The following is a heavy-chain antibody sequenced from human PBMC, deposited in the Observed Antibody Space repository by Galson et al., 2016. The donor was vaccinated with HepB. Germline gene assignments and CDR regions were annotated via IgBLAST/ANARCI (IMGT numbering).Heavy chain of an antibody. CDR1: GGSFGNYG. V-gene: IGHV1-69*06. D-gene: IGHD3-10*01. CDR3: ARGSIQMVRGVGHLYYFHY. Sequence: SVKVSCKASGGSFGNYGFSWVRQAPGQGLEWVGGIIPMFATTNYGQNFQDRVTISADRSSVTVYMEVSGLRSEDTAVYYCARGSIQMVRGVGHLYYFHYWGQGTLVTVSS. CDR2: IIPMFATT. J-gene: IGHJ4*02.